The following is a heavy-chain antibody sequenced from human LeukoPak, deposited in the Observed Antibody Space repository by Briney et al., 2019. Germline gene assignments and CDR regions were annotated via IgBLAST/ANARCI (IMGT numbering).Heavy chain of an antibody. CDR1: GYTFTGYY. D-gene: IGHD6-6*01. CDR3: AREGDSSSNWFDP. CDR2: INPNSGGT. J-gene: IGHJ5*02. V-gene: IGHV1-2*02. Sequence: GASVKVSCKASGYTFTGYYMHWVRQAPGQGLEWMGWINPNSGGTNYAQKFQGRVTMNRDTSISTAYMELSRLRSDDTAVYYCAREGDSSSNWFDPWGQGTLVTVSS.